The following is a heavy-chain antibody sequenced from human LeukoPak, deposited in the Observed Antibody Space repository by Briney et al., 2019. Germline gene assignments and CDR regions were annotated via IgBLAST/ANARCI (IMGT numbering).Heavy chain of an antibody. CDR3: AREDYVDTAMVFDY. CDR2: INHSGST. V-gene: IGHV4-34*09. J-gene: IGHJ4*02. CDR1: GGSFSGYY. Sequence: SETLSLTCAVYGGSFSGYYWSWIRQPPGKGLEWIGEINHSGSTNYNPSLKSRVTISVDTSKNQFSLKLSSVTAADTAMYYCAREDYVDTAMVFDYWGQGTLVTVSS. D-gene: IGHD5-18*01.